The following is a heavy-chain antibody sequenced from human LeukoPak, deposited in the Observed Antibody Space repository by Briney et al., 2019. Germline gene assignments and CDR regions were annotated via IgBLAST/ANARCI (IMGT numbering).Heavy chain of an antibody. V-gene: IGHV3-64*01. CDR1: GFTFSSYA. CDR3: ARDITDTAMEPYYYYYYGMDV. D-gene: IGHD5-18*01. Sequence: GRSLRLSCAASGFTFSSYAMHWVRQAPGKGLEYVSAISSNGGSTYYANSVKGRFTISRDNSKNTLYLQMGSLRAEDMAVYYCARDITDTAMEPYYYYYYGMDVWGQGTTVTVSS. CDR2: ISSNGGST. J-gene: IGHJ6*02.